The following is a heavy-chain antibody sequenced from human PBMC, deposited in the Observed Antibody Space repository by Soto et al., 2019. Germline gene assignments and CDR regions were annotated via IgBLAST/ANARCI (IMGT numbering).Heavy chain of an antibody. CDR3: ARALPSGWYQDYFDY. CDR2: IKQDGSEK. V-gene: IGHV3-7*01. J-gene: IGHJ4*02. CDR1: GFTFSSYW. Sequence: PGGSLRLSCAASGFTFSSYWMSWGRQAPGKGLEWVANIKQDGSEKYYVDSVKGRFTISRDNAKNSLYLQMNSLRAEDTAVYYCARALPSGWYQDYFDYWGQGTLVTVSS. D-gene: IGHD6-19*01.